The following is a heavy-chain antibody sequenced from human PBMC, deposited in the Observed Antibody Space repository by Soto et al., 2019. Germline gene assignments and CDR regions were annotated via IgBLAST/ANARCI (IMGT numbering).Heavy chain of an antibody. CDR2: ISSDGGTT. CDR3: ARVGGSSAYDY. J-gene: IGHJ4*02. CDR1: GFSFSSHH. Sequence: EAQLVESGGGLVQPGGSLRLSCEASGFSFSSHHMHWVRQAPEKGLEYVSAISSDGGTTYYADSVNGGFTISRDNSKNTLYLQMGSLRPEDMAVYYCARVGGSSAYDYWGQGTLVTVSS. D-gene: IGHD6-6*01. V-gene: IGHV3-64*07.